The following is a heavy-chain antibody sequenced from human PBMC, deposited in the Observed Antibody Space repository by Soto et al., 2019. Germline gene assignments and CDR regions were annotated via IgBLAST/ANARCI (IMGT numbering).Heavy chain of an antibody. CDR1: GDSITSNSYF. Sequence: SETLSLTCTVSGDSITSNSYFWAWIRQPPGKGLEWIGSTYYSGTTYYNPSLKSRVTISVDRSKNQFSLKLSSVTAADTALYYCARHFSVDYFDYWGQGALVTVSS. J-gene: IGHJ4*02. V-gene: IGHV4-39*01. CDR2: TYYSGTT. CDR3: ARHFSVDYFDY.